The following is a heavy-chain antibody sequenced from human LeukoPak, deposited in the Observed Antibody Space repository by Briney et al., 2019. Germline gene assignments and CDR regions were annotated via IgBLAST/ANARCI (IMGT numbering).Heavy chain of an antibody. D-gene: IGHD3-22*01. J-gene: IGHJ4*02. CDR3: ARGLYYYDSSGYYF. CDR1: GGSISSDY. Sequence: SETLSLTCTVSGGSISSDYWSWIRQPPGKGLEWIGEINHSGSTNYNPSLKSRVTISVDTSKNQFSLKLSSVTAADTAVYYCARGLYYYDSSGYYFWGQGTLVTVSS. V-gene: IGHV4-34*01. CDR2: INHSGST.